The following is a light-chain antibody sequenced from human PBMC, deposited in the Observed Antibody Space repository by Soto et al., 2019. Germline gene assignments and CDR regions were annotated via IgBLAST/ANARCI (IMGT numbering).Light chain of an antibody. J-gene: IGKJ4*01. CDR3: QQYYSTPHT. CDR2: WAS. V-gene: IGKV4-1*01. CDR1: QSVLHTPINRNY. Sequence: DIAITQSPDSLSVSLCERASIHCKCIQSVLHTPINRNYLAWYQQKAGQPPKLLFYWASTRESGVPDRFSGSGSGTDFTLTISSLQAEDVAVYYCQQYYSTPHTFGGGTKVDI.